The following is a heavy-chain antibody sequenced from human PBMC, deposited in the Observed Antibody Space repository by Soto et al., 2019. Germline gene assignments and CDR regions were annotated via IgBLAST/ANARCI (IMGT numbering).Heavy chain of an antibody. Sequence: LSLTCTVSGGSISSGDYYWSWIRQPPGKGLEWIGYIYYSGSTYYNPSLKSRVTISVDTSKNQFSLKLSSVTAADTAVYYCARGNTVTIFDYWGQGTLVTVSS. D-gene: IGHD4-4*01. V-gene: IGHV4-30-4*01. J-gene: IGHJ4*02. CDR1: GGSISSGDYY. CDR2: IYYSGST. CDR3: ARGNTVTIFDY.